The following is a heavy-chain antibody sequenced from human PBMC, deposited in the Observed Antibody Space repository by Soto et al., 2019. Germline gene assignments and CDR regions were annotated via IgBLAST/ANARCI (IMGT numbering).Heavy chain of an antibody. V-gene: IGHV5-51*01. CDR3: ARSYGSGTYGMDV. D-gene: IGHD3-10*01. J-gene: IGHJ6*04. Sequence: PGESRKISCKGSGYSFTSYWIGWVRQMGVKGLEWRGIIYPGDSDTRYSPSFQGQVTISADKSISTAYLQWSSLKASDTAMYYCARSYGSGTYGMDVWGKGTMVTASS. CDR2: IYPGDSDT. CDR1: GYSFTSYW.